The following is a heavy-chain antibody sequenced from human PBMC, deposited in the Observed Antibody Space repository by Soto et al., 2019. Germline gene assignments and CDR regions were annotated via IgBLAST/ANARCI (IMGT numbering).Heavy chain of an antibody. CDR2: INSDGSDT. J-gene: IGHJ4*02. Sequence: PGGSLRLSCVASGFTFSSPWMHWVRQSPGKGLVWVSRINSDGSDTTYADSVKGRFTISRDNSRNTLYLQMNGLRAEDTAVYYCAKSVYSSTWYYFDYWGQGTLVTVSS. D-gene: IGHD6-13*01. V-gene: IGHV3-74*01. CDR1: GFTFSSPW. CDR3: AKSVYSSTWYYFDY.